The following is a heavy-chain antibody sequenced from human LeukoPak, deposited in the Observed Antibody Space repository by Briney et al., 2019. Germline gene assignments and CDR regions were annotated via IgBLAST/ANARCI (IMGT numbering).Heavy chain of an antibody. CDR3: ARLHSSSYYYYYYMYV. Sequence: SETLSLTCTVSGGSISSYYLSWIRQPPGKGLEWIGYIYYSGSTNYNPSLKSRVTISVDTSKNQFSLKLSSVTAADTAVYYCARLHSSSYYYYYYMYVWGKGTTVTVSS. J-gene: IGHJ6*03. CDR1: GGSISSYY. D-gene: IGHD6-6*01. V-gene: IGHV4-59*01. CDR2: IYYSGST.